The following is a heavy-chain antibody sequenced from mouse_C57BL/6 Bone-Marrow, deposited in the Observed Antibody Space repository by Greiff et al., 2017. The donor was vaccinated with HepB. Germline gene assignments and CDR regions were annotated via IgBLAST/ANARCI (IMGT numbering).Heavy chain of an antibody. CDR3: ARRIYDGYSYYFDY. V-gene: IGHV5-12*01. D-gene: IGHD2-3*01. CDR2: ISNGGGST. J-gene: IGHJ2*01. Sequence: EVKLVESGGGLVQPGGSLKLSCAASGFTFSDYHMYWVRQTPEKRLEWVAYISNGGGSTYYPDTVKGRFTISRDNAKNTLYLQMSRLKSEDTAMYYCARRIYDGYSYYFDYWGQGTTLTVSS. CDR1: GFTFSDYH.